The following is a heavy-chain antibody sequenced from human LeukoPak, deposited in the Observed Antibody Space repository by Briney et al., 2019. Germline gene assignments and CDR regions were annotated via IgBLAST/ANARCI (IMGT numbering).Heavy chain of an antibody. CDR1: GFTFSSYS. CDR2: ISSSSSTI. D-gene: IGHD6-19*01. J-gene: IGHJ4*02. Sequence: GGSLRLSCAASGFTFSSYSMNWVRQAPGKGLEWVSYISSSSSTIYYADSVKGRFTISRDNAKNSLYLQMNSLRDEDTAVYYCARDQYSSGWYSRGYFDYWGQGTLVTVSS. CDR3: ARDQYSSGWYSRGYFDY. V-gene: IGHV3-48*02.